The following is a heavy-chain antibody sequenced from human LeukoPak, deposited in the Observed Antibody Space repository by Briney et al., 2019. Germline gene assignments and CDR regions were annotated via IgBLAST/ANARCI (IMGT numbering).Heavy chain of an antibody. CDR1: GFSFSSSE. V-gene: IGHV3-48*03. CDR2: ISSSDTSI. CDR3: ATVGRSTRPGH. Sequence: GGSLRLSCAASGFSFSSSEMNWARQAPGKGLGWVSYISSSDTSIYYSDSVKGRFTISRDNAKNSLYLQMNSLRAEDTAVYYCATVGRSTRPGHWGLGTLVTVSS. J-gene: IGHJ4*02. D-gene: IGHD6-6*01.